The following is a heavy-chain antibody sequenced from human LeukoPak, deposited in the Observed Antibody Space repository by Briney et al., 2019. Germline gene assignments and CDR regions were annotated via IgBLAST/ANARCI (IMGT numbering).Heavy chain of an antibody. J-gene: IGHJ4*02. CDR3: ARARTNTLGMPDY. CDR1: GGSFSGYY. D-gene: IGHD7-27*01. V-gene: IGHV4-34*01. Sequence: SETLSLTCAVYGGSFSGYYWSWIRQPPGKGLEWIGEINHSGSTNYNPSLKSRVTISVDTSKNQFSLKLSSVTAADTAVYYCARARTNTLGMPDYWGQGTLVTVSS. CDR2: INHSGST.